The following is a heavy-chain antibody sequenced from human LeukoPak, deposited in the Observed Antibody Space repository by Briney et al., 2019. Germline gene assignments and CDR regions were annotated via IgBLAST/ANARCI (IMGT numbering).Heavy chain of an antibody. D-gene: IGHD5-24*01. CDR2: IGRSSSTI. J-gene: IGHJ4*02. V-gene: IGHV3-48*02. Sequence: GPSLRLSCAPSGFTFSSYSMSWVRQAPGKGLEWVSYIGRSSSTIYYADSVKGRFTISRDNANNSLYLQMNSLRDDDTAVYYCARVWREDGYWGQGTLVTVSS. CDR3: ARVWREDGY. CDR1: GFTFSSYS.